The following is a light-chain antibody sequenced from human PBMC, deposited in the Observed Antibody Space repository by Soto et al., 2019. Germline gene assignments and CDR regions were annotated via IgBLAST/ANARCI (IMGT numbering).Light chain of an antibody. CDR2: DAS. CDR3: PQYDNLPRT. J-gene: IGKJ1*01. V-gene: IGKV1-33*01. CDR1: QDISNY. Sequence: DIQMTPSPSSLSASVGYRVTITCQASQDISNYLNWYQPKPGKAPKLLIYDASNLETVVPSRFSGSGSGTDFTFTISSLQPEDIATYYCPQYDNLPRTFGQGTKVEIK.